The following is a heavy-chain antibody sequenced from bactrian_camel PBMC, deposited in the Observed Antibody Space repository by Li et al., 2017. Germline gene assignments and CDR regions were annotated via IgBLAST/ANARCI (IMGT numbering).Heavy chain of an antibody. CDR2: ITSDEMT. J-gene: IGHJ4*01. Sequence: HVQLVESGGGSVQAGGSLRFSCVADGYDANSYCTGWFREAPGKEREGVAAITSDEMTTYADSVKGRFTISQDNAKNTVYLQMNSLKPEDTGMYYCAAEGYGGSWYGALHPSRYTYWGQGTQVTVS. D-gene: IGHD6*01. V-gene: IGHV3S53*01. CDR3: AAEGYGGSWYGALHPSRYTY. CDR1: GYDANSYC.